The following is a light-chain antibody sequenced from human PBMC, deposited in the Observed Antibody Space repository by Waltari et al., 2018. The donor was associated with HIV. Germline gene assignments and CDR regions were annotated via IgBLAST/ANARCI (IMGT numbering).Light chain of an antibody. CDR1: SSDVGGYNY. CDR2: EVS. CDR3: SSYTSSSTLV. V-gene: IGLV2-14*01. J-gene: IGLJ2*01. Sequence: QSALTQPASVSGSPGQSLTIPCTGTSSDVGGYNYVSWYQQHPGKAPKLMIYEVSNRPSGVSTRFSGSTSGNTASLTISVLQAEDEADYYCSSYTSSSTLVFGGGTKLTVL.